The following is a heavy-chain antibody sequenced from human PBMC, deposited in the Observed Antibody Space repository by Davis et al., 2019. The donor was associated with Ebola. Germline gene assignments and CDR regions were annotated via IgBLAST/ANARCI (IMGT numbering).Heavy chain of an antibody. CDR2: ISSNGGST. D-gene: IGHD6-13*01. J-gene: IGHJ4*02. CDR1: GFTFSSYA. Sequence: GESLKISCAASGFTFSSYAMHWVRQAPGKGLEYVSAISSNGGSTYYANSVKGRFTISRDNSKNTLYLQMGSLRAEDMAVYYCARDAAGKDYWGKGTLVTVSS. V-gene: IGHV3-64*01. CDR3: ARDAAGKDY.